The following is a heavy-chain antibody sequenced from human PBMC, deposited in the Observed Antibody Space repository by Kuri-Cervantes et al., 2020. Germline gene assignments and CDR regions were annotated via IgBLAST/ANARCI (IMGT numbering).Heavy chain of an antibody. CDR2: IYYSGST. D-gene: IGHD3-22*01. CDR1: GGSISSVSYH. V-gene: IGHV4-39*01. J-gene: IGHJ3*02. Sequence: SETLSLTCTVSGGSISSVSYHWGWIRQPPGKGLEWIGTIYYSGSTYYNPSLKSRVTISVDTSKNQFSLKLSSVTAADTAVYYCASPAEKTYYYDRGAFDIWGQGTMVTVSS. CDR3: ASPAEKTYYYDRGAFDI.